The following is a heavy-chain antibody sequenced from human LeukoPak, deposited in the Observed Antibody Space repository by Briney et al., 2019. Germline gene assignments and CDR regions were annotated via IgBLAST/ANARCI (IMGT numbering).Heavy chain of an antibody. CDR3: ARVYYSNSYDYWYFDL. J-gene: IGHJ2*01. CDR1: GGSFSGYY. CDR2: IYYSGST. D-gene: IGHD4-11*01. V-gene: IGHV4-59*01. Sequence: SETLSLTCAVYGGSFSGYYWSWIRQPPGKGLEWIAYIYYSGSTNYNPSLKSRVTISVDTSKNQFSLKLSSVAAADTAVYYCARVYYSNSYDYWYFDLWGRGTLVTVSS.